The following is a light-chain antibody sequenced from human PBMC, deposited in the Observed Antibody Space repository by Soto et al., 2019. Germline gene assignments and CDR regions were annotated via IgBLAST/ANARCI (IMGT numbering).Light chain of an antibody. Sequence: AIQMTQSPSSLSASVGDRVTITCRASQGIRADLAWYQQKPGKAPKLLIYAASSLQSGVPSRFSGSGSGTDFTLTINSLQPEDFATYYCLQDYIYPWTFGQGTKVEIK. CDR1: QGIRAD. J-gene: IGKJ1*01. CDR3: LQDYIYPWT. V-gene: IGKV1-6*01. CDR2: AAS.